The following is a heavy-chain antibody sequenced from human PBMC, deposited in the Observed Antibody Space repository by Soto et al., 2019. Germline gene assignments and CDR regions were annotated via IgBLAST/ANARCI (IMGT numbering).Heavy chain of an antibody. V-gene: IGHV1-2*04. CDR2: INPNSGGT. CDR3: AREDLIAAAGIDY. D-gene: IGHD6-13*01. Sequence: ASVKVSCKASGYTFTGYYMHWVRQAPGQGLEWMGWINPNSGGTNYAQKFQGWVTMTRDTSISTAYMELSRLRSDDTAVYYCAREDLIAAAGIDYRGQRTLVTVSS. J-gene: IGHJ4*02. CDR1: GYTFTGYY.